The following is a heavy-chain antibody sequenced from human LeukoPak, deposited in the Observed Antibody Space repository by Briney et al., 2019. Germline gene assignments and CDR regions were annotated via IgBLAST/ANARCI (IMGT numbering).Heavy chain of an antibody. CDR1: EYTFTDYY. CDR2: INPNSGGT. Sequence: GASVKVSCKASEYTFTDYYMHWVRQAPGQGLEWMGWINPNSGGTKYAQKFQGRVTMTRDPSISTAYMELSRLRFVDTAVYYCARDAWLVGATNLYYFDHWGQGTPVTVSS. CDR3: ARDAWLVGATNLYYFDH. D-gene: IGHD1-26*01. J-gene: IGHJ4*02. V-gene: IGHV1-2*02.